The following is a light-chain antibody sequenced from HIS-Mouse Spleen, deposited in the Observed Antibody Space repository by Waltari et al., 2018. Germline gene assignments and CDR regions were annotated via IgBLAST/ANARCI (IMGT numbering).Light chain of an antibody. J-gene: IGKJ4*01. CDR3: QQYGSSPLT. CDR1: QGCRHRH. V-gene: IGKV3-20*01. CDR2: GAT. Sequence: SSRAPQGCRHRHLAREPAKPCQATRVLIYGATRRANCIPDRFSGSGSGTDFTLTISRLEPEDFAVYYCQQYGSSPLTFGGGTKVEIK.